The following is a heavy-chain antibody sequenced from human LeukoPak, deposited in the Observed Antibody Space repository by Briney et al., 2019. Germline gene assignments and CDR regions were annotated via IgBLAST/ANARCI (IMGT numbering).Heavy chain of an antibody. Sequence: PSETLSLTCTVSGGSISSYYWSWIRQPPGKGLEWIGYIYYSGSTNYNPSLKSRVTISVDTSKNQFPLKLSSVTAADTAVYYCARVGLPYYDFWSGYYLDYWGQGTLVTVSS. V-gene: IGHV4-59*01. D-gene: IGHD3-3*01. J-gene: IGHJ4*02. CDR1: GGSISSYY. CDR3: ARVGLPYYDFWSGYYLDY. CDR2: IYYSGST.